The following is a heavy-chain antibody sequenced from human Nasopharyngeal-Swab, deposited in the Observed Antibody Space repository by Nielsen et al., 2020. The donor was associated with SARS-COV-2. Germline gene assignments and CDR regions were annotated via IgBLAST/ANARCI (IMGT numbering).Heavy chain of an antibody. CDR3: ARGGYSSGWVVY. D-gene: IGHD6-19*01. J-gene: IGHJ4*02. CDR1: GGSFSDYY. CDR2: INHSGST. V-gene: IGHV4-34*01. Sequence: SETLSLTCAVYGGSFSDYYWSWIRQPPGKGLEWIGEINHSGSTNYSPSLKSRVTISAHTSKNQVSLKLSSMTAAETAVYYCARGGYSSGWVVYWGQGTLVTVSS.